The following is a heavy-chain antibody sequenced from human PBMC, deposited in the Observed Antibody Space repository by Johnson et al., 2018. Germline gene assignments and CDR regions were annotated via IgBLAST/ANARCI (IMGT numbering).Heavy chain of an antibody. CDR3: ARDNGGDAFDI. Sequence: EVQLVESGGGLVQXGGSLRLSCAASGFTFSSYDMHWVRQATGKGLEWVSAIGTAGDTYYPGSVKGRFTISRENAKNSLYLHMNSLRAGDTAVYYCARDNGGDAFDIWGQGTMVTVSS. J-gene: IGHJ3*02. V-gene: IGHV3-13*01. CDR1: GFTFSSYD. D-gene: IGHD2-8*01. CDR2: IGTAGDT.